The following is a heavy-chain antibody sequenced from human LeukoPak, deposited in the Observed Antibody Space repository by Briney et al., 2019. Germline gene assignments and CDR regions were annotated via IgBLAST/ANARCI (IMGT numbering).Heavy chain of an antibody. V-gene: IGHV3-7*01. D-gene: IGHD6-19*01. CDR3: AFGGWYFSY. Sequence: PGGSLRLSCAASGYIFSDHWMSWVRQTPGKGLEWVANIKEDGSESYYVDSVKGRFTISRDNAKKSLYLQMDSLRAEDTAVYHCAFGGWYFSYWGQGTLVTVSS. J-gene: IGHJ4*02. CDR1: GYIFSDHW. CDR2: IKEDGSES.